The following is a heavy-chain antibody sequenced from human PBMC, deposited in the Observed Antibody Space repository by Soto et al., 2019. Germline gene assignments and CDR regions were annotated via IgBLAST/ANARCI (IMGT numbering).Heavy chain of an antibody. V-gene: IGHV3-7*05. CDR3: ATAYKGY. Sequence: EVQLVESGGGLVQPGGSLRLSCADSGFTFSDYWMSWVRQAPGKGLEWVANIKQDGSEKYYVDSVKGRFTISRDNAKNSLYLQTNSLRVEDTAVYYCATAYKGYWGQGTLVTVSS. CDR2: IKQDGSEK. D-gene: IGHD1-20*01. CDR1: GFTFSDYW. J-gene: IGHJ4*02.